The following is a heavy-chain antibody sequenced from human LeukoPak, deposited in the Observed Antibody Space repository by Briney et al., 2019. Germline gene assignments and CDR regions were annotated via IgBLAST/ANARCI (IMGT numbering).Heavy chain of an antibody. Sequence: PSETLSLTCTVSGGSITSYYWSWIRQPPGKGLEWIGYISYSGSTNYNPSLKSRVTISIDTSKNQFSLKLRSVTAADTAIYYCARQGDNILTGYIDAFDIWVQGTMVTVSS. CDR3: ARQGDNILTGYIDAFDI. CDR1: GGSITSYY. V-gene: IGHV4-59*08. J-gene: IGHJ3*02. D-gene: IGHD3-9*01. CDR2: ISYSGST.